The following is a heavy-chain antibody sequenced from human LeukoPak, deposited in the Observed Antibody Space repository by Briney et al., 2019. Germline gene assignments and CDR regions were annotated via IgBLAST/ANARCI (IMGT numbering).Heavy chain of an antibody. CDR3: ARIRQLWSNYYYYYMDV. CDR2: INHSGST. CDR1: GGSFSGYY. J-gene: IGHJ6*03. D-gene: IGHD5-18*01. Sequence: SETLSLTCAVYGGSFSGYYWSWIRQPPGKGLEWIGEINHSGSTNYNPSPKSRVTISVDTSKNQFSLKLSSVTAADTAVYYCARIRQLWSNYYYYYMDVWGKGTTVTVSS. V-gene: IGHV4-34*01.